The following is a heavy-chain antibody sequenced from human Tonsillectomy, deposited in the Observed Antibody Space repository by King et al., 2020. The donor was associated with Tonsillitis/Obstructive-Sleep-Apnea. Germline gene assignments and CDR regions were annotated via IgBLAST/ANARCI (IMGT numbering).Heavy chain of an antibody. CDR1: GFTFSTYS. Sequence: VQLVESGGGVVQPGRSLRLSCAASGFTFSTYSMHWVRQAPGKGLEWVAVISYLGSNIYYADSVKGRFTISRDNSKNTLYLQMNSLRAEDAAVYYCARDLIGHCSGTSCYLPFDFWGQGTLVTVSS. D-gene: IGHD2-2*03. V-gene: IGHV3-30*01. CDR3: ARDLIGHCSGTSCYLPFDF. CDR2: ISYLGSNI. J-gene: IGHJ4*02.